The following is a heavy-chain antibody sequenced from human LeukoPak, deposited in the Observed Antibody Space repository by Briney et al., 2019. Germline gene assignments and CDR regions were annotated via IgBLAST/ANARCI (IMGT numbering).Heavy chain of an antibody. CDR1: GGTFSSYA. J-gene: IGHJ4*02. D-gene: IGHD3-9*01. Sequence: ASVKVSCKASGGTFSSYAISWVRQAPGQGLEWMGWISVNNGNTNYAQILQGRVTMTTDTSTSTTYMELRSLRSDDTAVYYCARSPVRYFDWSFDYWGQGTLVTVSS. CDR2: ISVNNGNT. V-gene: IGHV1-18*01. CDR3: ARSPVRYFDWSFDY.